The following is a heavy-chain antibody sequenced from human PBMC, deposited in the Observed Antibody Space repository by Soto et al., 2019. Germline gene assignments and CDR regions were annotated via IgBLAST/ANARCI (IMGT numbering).Heavy chain of an antibody. Sequence: QVQLVQSGAEVKKPGASVKVSCKASGYTFTNYYMHWVRQAPGQGLEWMGIINPSGGSTSYAQKFQGRVTMTRDTSTSTVYMELSSLRSEDTAVYYCARALGDSNYYYYYGMDVWGQGTTVTVSS. J-gene: IGHJ6*02. CDR1: GYTFTNYY. CDR2: INPSGGST. V-gene: IGHV1-46*01. CDR3: ARALGDSNYYYYYGMDV. D-gene: IGHD3-16*01.